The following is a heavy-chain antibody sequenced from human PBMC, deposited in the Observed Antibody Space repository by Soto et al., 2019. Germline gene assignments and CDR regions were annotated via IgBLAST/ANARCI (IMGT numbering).Heavy chain of an antibody. CDR3: ARVRSALYYHYGMDV. Sequence: GGSLRLSCAASGFTFSSYGMHCVRQTPGKGLEWVAVIWYDGSNKYYADSVKGRFTISRDNSKNTLYLQMNSLRAEATAVYYGARVRSALYYHYGMDVWGQGTTVTVSS. CDR2: IWYDGSNK. V-gene: IGHV3-33*01. J-gene: IGHJ6*02. CDR1: GFTFSSYG.